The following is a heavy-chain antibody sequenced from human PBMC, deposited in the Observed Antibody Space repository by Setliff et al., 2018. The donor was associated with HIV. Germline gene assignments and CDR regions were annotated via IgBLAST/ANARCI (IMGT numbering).Heavy chain of an antibody. Sequence: SGPTLVNPTQTLTLTCTFSGFSLSPRGMSVSWIRQLPGKALEWLARIDWDDAKYYSTSLKTRLTISKDTSKNQVVLTMTNMDPVDTATYYCARGSESLTYFDNLGPGTLVTVSS. V-gene: IGHV2-70*11. J-gene: IGHJ4*02. D-gene: IGHD3-10*01. CDR1: GFSLSPRGMS. CDR3: ARGSESLTYFDN. CDR2: IDWDDAK.